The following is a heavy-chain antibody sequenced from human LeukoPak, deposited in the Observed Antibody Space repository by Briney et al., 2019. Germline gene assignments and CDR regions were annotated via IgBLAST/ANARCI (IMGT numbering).Heavy chain of an antibody. J-gene: IGHJ4*02. CDR1: GYTFTGYY. Sequence: ASVKVSCKASGYTFTGYYMHWVRQAPGQGLEWMGIINPSGGSTSYAQKFQGRVTMTRDMSTSTVYMELSSLRSEDTAVYYCARPSGSYCFDYWGQGTLVTVSS. CDR3: ARPSGSYCFDY. V-gene: IGHV1-46*01. D-gene: IGHD1-26*01. CDR2: INPSGGST.